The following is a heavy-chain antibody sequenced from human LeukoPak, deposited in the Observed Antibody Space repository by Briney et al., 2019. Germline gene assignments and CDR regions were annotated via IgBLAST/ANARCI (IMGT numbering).Heavy chain of an antibody. J-gene: IGHJ4*02. CDR1: GFTFSNYW. D-gene: IGHD6-13*01. V-gene: IGHV3-7*01. Sequence: GGSLSLSCAASGFTFSNYWMSWVRQAPGKGLEWVANIKEDGSEKYYVDSVKGRFTISRDSARNSLHLQMNSLRAEDTAVYYCASGRQLGYWGQGTLVTVSS. CDR3: ASGRQLGY. CDR2: IKEDGSEK.